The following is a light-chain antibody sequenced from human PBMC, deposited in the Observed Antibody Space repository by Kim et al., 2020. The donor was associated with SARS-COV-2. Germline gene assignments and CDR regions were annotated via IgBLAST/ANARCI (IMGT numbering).Light chain of an antibody. J-gene: IGLJ1*01. CDR1: IRDIQRYDH. Sequence: GQQLTISFPGSIRDIQRYDHVSWYQQSPGAAPKLIIYDVTNRPSGVSSRFSGSKSGNTASLTISGLQAEDEADYYCSSYTASIAFVFGGGTKVTVL. V-gene: IGLV2-18*02. CDR3: SSYTASIAFV. CDR2: DVT.